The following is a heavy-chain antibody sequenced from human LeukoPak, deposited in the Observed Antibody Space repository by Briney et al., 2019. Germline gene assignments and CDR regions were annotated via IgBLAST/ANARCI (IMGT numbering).Heavy chain of an antibody. V-gene: IGHV3-23*01. CDR2: ISERGGST. CDR1: GISLSNYA. CDR3: AKRGVVIRGILVIGYHQEAYHYDF. D-gene: IGHD3-10*01. J-gene: IGHJ4*02. Sequence: GGSPRLSCVVSGISLSNYAMTWVRQAPGKGLEWVSYISERGGSTTYADSVKGRFTISRDTSLNTLYLQMNNLRAEDTAVYFCAKRGVVIRGILVIGYHQEAYHYDFWGQGVLVTVSS.